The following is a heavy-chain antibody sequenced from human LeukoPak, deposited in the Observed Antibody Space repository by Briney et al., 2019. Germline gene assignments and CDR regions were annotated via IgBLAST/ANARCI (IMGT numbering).Heavy chain of an antibody. Sequence: GGSLRLSCAASGFTFSSYEMNWVRQAPGKGLEWVSYISSSGSTIYYADSVKGRFTISRDNAKNSLYLQMNSLRAEDTAVYYCARDHGVVVAASPFDIWGQGTMVTVSS. CDR1: GFTFSSYE. CDR3: ARDHGVVVAASPFDI. CDR2: ISSSGSTI. J-gene: IGHJ3*02. D-gene: IGHD2-15*01. V-gene: IGHV3-48*03.